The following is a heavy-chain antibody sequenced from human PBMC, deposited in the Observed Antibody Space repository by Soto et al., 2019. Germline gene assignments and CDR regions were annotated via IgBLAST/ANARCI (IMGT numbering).Heavy chain of an antibody. Sequence: ASVKVSCKASGYTFTSYDINWVRQATGQGLEWMGWMNPNSGNTGYAQKFQGRVTMTRNTSISTAYMELSGLRSEDTAVYYCARWGTVDTASLRYYYYYGMDVWGQGTTVTVSS. D-gene: IGHD5-18*01. J-gene: IGHJ6*02. V-gene: IGHV1-8*01. CDR2: MNPNSGNT. CDR3: ARWGTVDTASLRYYYYYGMDV. CDR1: GYTFTSYD.